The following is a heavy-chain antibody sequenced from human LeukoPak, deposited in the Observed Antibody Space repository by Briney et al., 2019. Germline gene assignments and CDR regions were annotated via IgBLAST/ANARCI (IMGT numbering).Heavy chain of an antibody. V-gene: IGHV1-69*05. D-gene: IGHD3-22*01. CDR1: GGTFSSYA. Sequence: SVKVSCKASGGTFSSYAISWVRQAPGQGLEWMGRIIPIFGTADYAQKFQGRVTITTDESTSTAYMELSSLRSEDTAVYYCARDYYDSSGYYYAHDYWGQGTLVTVSS. J-gene: IGHJ4*02. CDR3: ARDYYDSSGYYYAHDY. CDR2: IIPIFGTA.